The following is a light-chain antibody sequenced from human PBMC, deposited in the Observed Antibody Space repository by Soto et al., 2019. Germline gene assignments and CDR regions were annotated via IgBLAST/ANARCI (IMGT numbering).Light chain of an antibody. V-gene: IGKV1-39*01. J-gene: IGKJ4*01. CDR2: AAS. CDR1: HNIVNY. CDR3: QQSNSVPLT. Sequence: DIQMTQSPSPLSASVGDRVTITCRASHNIVNYLNWYQQKPGKAPHLLIYAASSLQSGVPSRFSGSGSGTEFTLTISSLQSEDFETFYCQQSNSVPLTFGGGTKVDI.